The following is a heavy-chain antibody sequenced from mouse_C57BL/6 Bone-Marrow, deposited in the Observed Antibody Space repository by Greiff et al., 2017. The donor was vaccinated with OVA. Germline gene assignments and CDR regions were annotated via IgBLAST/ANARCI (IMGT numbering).Heavy chain of an antibody. D-gene: IGHD1-1*01. V-gene: IGHV1-55*01. CDR3: ARSITTVVATYDY. Sequence: QVQLQQSGAELVKPGASVKMSCKASGYTFTSYWITWVKQRPGQGLEWIGDIYPGSGSTNYNEKFKSKATLTVDTSSSTAYMQLSSLTSEDSAVYYCARSITTVVATYDYWGQGTTLTVSS. CDR1: GYTFTSYW. CDR2: IYPGSGST. J-gene: IGHJ2*01.